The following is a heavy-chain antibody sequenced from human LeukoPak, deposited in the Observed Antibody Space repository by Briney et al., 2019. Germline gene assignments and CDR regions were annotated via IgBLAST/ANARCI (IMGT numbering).Heavy chain of an antibody. CDR3: AKFLGRQWLVHFDY. CDR2: ISGSGGST. V-gene: IGHV3-23*01. D-gene: IGHD6-19*01. Sequence: PGGSLRLSCAASGFTFSSYAMSWVRHAPGKGLELVSAISGSGGSTYYADSVKGRFTISRDNSKNTLYLQMNSLRAEDTAVYYCAKFLGRQWLVHFDYWGQGTLVTVSS. J-gene: IGHJ4*02. CDR1: GFTFSSYA.